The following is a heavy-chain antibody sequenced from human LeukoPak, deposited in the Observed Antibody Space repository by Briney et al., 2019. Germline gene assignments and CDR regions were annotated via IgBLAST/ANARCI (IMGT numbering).Heavy chain of an antibody. CDR3: ARAYTYYDILTGYLYYFDY. CDR1: GGTFSSYA. CDR2: MNPNSGNT. J-gene: IGHJ4*02. D-gene: IGHD3-9*01. V-gene: IGHV1-8*02. Sequence: GASVKVSCKASGGTFSSYAISWVRQATGQGLEWMGWMNPNSGNTGYAQKFQGRVTMTRNTSISTAYMVLSSLRSEDTAVYYCARAYTYYDILTGYLYYFDYWGQGTLVTVSS.